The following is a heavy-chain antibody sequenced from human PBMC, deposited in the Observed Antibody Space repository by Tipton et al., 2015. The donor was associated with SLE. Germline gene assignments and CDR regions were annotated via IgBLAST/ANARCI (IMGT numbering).Heavy chain of an antibody. Sequence: TLSLTCAVYGGSFSGNHWSWIRQPPGKGLEWIGEINHSGNTNYNPSLKSRVTISVDTSKNQFSLKLSSVTAADTAVYFCARTPGSGWQYYFDYWGQGTLVTVSS. CDR2: INHSGNT. D-gene: IGHD6-19*01. V-gene: IGHV4-34*01. J-gene: IGHJ4*02. CDR3: ARTPGSGWQYYFDY. CDR1: GGSFSGNH.